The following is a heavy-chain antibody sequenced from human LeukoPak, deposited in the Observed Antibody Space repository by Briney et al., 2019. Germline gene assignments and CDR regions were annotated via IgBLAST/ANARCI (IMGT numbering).Heavy chain of an antibody. CDR1: GYTFNSSY. CDR2: INPSDDST. Sequence: ASVKVSCKASGYTFNSSYMHWVRQAPGQGLEWMGIINPSDDSTRYAQKFQGRVTMTKDTSTNTVYMHLSSLSSDDTAVYYCARLDRGWQLGYDAFDIWGQGTMVTVSS. CDR3: ARLDRGWQLGYDAFDI. V-gene: IGHV1-46*02. D-gene: IGHD6-6*01. J-gene: IGHJ3*02.